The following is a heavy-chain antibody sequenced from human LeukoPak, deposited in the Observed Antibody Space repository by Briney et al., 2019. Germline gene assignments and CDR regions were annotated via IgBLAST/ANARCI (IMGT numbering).Heavy chain of an antibody. CDR1: GFTFSTYA. Sequence: GGSLRLSCAASGFTFSTYAMTWVRQPPGKGLEWVSAISGSGGSTYYANSVKGRFTISRDNSKDTLCLQMNSLRAEDTAVYYCARSAVATMGDFDYWGQGTLVTVSS. CDR3: ARSAVATMGDFDY. D-gene: IGHD5-12*01. CDR2: ISGSGGST. V-gene: IGHV3-23*01. J-gene: IGHJ4*02.